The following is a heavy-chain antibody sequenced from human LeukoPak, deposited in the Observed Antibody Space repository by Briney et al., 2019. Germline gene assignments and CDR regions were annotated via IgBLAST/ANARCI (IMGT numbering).Heavy chain of an antibody. CDR2: IYYSGST. D-gene: IGHD6-13*01. Sequence: PSETLSLTCTVSGGSISSYYWNWIRQPPGKGLDWIGYIYYSGSTNYNPSLKSRVTISVDTSKNQFSLKLSSVTAADTAVYYCARSMAAAGTHFDYWGQGTLVTVSS. CDR1: GGSISSYY. CDR3: ARSMAAAGTHFDY. J-gene: IGHJ4*02. V-gene: IGHV4-59*01.